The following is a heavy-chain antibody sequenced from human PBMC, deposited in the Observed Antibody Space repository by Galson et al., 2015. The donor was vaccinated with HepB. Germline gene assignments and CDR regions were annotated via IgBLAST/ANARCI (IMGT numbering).Heavy chain of an antibody. J-gene: IGHJ5*02. CDR1: GYSFTSYW. D-gene: IGHD3-3*01. CDR3: ARSITIFGVVTKRGNPNWFDP. V-gene: IGHV5-51*01. Sequence: QSGAEVKKPGESLKISCKGSGYSFTSYWIGWVRQMPGKGLEWMGIIYPGDSDTRYSPSFQGQVTISADKSISTAYLQWSSLKASDTAMYYCARSITIFGVVTKRGNPNWFDPWGQGTLVTVSS. CDR2: IYPGDSDT.